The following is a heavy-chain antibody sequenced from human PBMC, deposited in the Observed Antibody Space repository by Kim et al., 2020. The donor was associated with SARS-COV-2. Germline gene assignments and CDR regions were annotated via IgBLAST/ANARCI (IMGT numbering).Heavy chain of an antibody. Sequence: SVKGPFTISRDNSKTTLYLQMNSLGAEETAVYYCAKGSSSWHYYYGMDVWGQGTTVTVSS. J-gene: IGHJ6*02. CDR3: AKGSSSWHYYYGMDV. D-gene: IGHD6-13*01. V-gene: IGHV3-30*02.